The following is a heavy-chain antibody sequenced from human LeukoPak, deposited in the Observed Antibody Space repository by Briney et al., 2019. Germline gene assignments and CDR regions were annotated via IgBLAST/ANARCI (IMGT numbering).Heavy chain of an antibody. CDR1: GFTFSRYW. D-gene: IGHD3/OR15-3a*01. J-gene: IGHJ3*02. CDR3: VLDLFSSFAFDI. V-gene: IGHV3-74*01. CDR2: INSNGSST. Sequence: GGSLRLSCAASGFTFSRYWMHWVRQAPGKGLLWVSRINSNGSSTYYADSVKGRFTTSRDNAKNALHLQMNSLTAEDTAVYYCVLDLFSSFAFDIWGQGTMVTVSS.